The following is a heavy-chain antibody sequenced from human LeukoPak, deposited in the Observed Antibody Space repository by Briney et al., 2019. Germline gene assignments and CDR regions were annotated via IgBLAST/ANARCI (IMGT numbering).Heavy chain of an antibody. CDR3: ARQYYDILTGYDRGDAFDI. CDR2: IYTSGST. J-gene: IGHJ3*02. D-gene: IGHD3-9*01. CDR1: GGSISSYY. Sequence: SETLSLTCTVSGGSISSYYWSWIRQPAGKGREWIGRIYTSGSTNYNPSLKSRVTMSVDTSKNQFSLKLSSVTAADTAVYYCARQYYDILTGYDRGDAFDIWGQGTMVTVSS. V-gene: IGHV4-4*07.